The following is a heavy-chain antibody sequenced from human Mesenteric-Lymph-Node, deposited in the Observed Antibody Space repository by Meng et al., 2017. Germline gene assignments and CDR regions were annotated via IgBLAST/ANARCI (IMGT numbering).Heavy chain of an antibody. CDR2: VHPGDSKT. V-gene: IGHV5-51*01. Sequence: KVSCKGSGYTFKGYWIAWVRQMPEKGLEWMGIVHPGDSKTRYSPSFQGQVTISADESISTAYLQWSSLKASDTAIYYCARTIEMATISYFDYWGQGTLVTVSS. CDR1: GYTFKGYW. CDR3: ARTIEMATISYFDY. D-gene: IGHD5-24*01. J-gene: IGHJ4*02.